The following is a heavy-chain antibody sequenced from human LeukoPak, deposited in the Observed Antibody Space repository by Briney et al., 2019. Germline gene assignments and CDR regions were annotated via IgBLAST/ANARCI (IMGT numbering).Heavy chain of an antibody. J-gene: IGHJ4*02. CDR1: GFTFSSYG. CDR2: ISYDGSNK. CDR3: ATAPGYNADY. Sequence: PGESLRLSCAASGFTFSSYGMHWVRQAPGKGLEWVAVISYDGSNKYYADSVKGRSTISRDNSKNTLYLQMNSLRAEDTAVYYCATAPGYNADYWGQGTLVTVSS. V-gene: IGHV3-30*03. D-gene: IGHD5-24*01.